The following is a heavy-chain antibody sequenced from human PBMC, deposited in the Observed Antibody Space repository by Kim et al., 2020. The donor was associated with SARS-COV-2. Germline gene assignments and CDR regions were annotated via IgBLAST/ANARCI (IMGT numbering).Heavy chain of an antibody. Sequence: SQTLSLTCAISGDSVSSNSAAWNWIRQSPSRGLEWLGRTYYRSKWYNDYAVSVKSRITINPDTSNNQFSLQLNSVTPEDTAVYYCARGGIAARPRWFDPWGQGTLVTVSS. V-gene: IGHV6-1*01. CDR1: GDSVSSNSAA. J-gene: IGHJ5*02. CDR2: TYYRSKWYN. D-gene: IGHD6-6*01. CDR3: ARGGIAARPRWFDP.